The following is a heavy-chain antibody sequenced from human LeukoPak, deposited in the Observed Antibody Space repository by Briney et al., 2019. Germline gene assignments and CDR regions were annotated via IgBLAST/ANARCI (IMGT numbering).Heavy chain of an antibody. V-gene: IGHV3-15*01. J-gene: IGHJ3*02. CDR3: TTGLLTNDAFDI. D-gene: IGHD2-15*01. Sequence: GGSLRLSCAASGFTFSNAWMTWVRQASGKGLEWIGRILSRSDGGTTDFAAPVKGRFTISRDDSQDTLFLQMNSLKTEDTAVYYCTTGLLTNDAFDIWGQGTMVTVSS. CDR1: GFTFSNAW. CDR2: ILSRSDGGTT.